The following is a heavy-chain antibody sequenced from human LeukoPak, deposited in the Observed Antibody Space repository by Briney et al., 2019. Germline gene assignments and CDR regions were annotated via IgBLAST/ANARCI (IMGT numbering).Heavy chain of an antibody. CDR2: ISVTTAT. J-gene: IGHJ4*02. Sequence: GGSLRLSCGASGFSFSSYNMNWVRQAPGKGLEWVSYISVTTATYYADSVRGRFTISRDDAKSSLYLHMNSLRAEDTAVYFCVRDHDWAFDYWCQGTLVTVSS. CDR1: GFSFSSYN. CDR3: VRDHDWAFDY. D-gene: IGHD3-9*01. V-gene: IGHV3-48*01.